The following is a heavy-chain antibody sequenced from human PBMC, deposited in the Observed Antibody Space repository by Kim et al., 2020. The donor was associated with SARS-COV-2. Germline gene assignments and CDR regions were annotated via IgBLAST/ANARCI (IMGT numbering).Heavy chain of an antibody. CDR2: VYYTGST. V-gene: IGHV4-39*01. CDR3: ARHSRGTSLRFLGLFQFDY. CDR1: GASISSSGYY. Sequence: SETLSLTCTVSGASISSSGYYWGWIRQPPGKGLEWIGSVYYTGSTYYNPSLKSRVTISVDTSKNQFSLKLSSVTAADTAVYYCARHSRGTSLRFLGLFQFDYWGQGTLVTVSS. J-gene: IGHJ4*02. D-gene: IGHD4-17*01.